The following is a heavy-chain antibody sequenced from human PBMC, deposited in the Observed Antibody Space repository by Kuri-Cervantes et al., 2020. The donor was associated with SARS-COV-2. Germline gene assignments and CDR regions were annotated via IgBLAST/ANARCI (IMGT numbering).Heavy chain of an antibody. CDR1: GFIFRNYV. V-gene: IGHV3-64D*08. CDR2: IRNYGGGP. CDR3: VGDESNVVQRGF. J-gene: IGHJ4*02. D-gene: IGHD2-21*01. Sequence: GGSLRLSCSASGFIFRNYVMYWVRQAPGKGLEYVSSIRNYGGGPYYGDSVKGRFTISRDNSKNTLYLQMDSLRVEDTAVYYCVGDESNVVQRGFWGQGSLVTVSS.